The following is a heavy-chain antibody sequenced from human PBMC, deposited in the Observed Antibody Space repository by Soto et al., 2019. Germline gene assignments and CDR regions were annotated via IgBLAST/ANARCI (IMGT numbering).Heavy chain of an antibody. V-gene: IGHV1-18*01. Sequence: SVKVSCKASGYTFTSYGISWVRQAPGQGLEWMGWISAYNANTNYAQKLQGRVTMTTDTSTSRSYMELRSLRSDDTAVYYCARERDDIRWSSAEYLQHWGQGTLVTVPS. D-gene: IGHD6-13*01. CDR1: GYTFTSYG. J-gene: IGHJ1*01. CDR2: ISAYNANT. CDR3: ARERDDIRWSSAEYLQH.